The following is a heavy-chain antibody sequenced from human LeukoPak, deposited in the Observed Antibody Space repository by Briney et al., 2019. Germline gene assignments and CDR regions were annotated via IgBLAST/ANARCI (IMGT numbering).Heavy chain of an antibody. Sequence: GGSLRLSCTASGFTFGDYAMSWVRQAPGKGLEWVGFIRSKAYGGTTEYAASVKGRFTISRDDSKSIAYLQMNSLKTEDTAVYYCTRVSRSTWTNNWFDPWGQGTLVTVSS. V-gene: IGHV3-49*04. CDR2: IRSKAYGGTT. CDR1: GFTFGDYA. J-gene: IGHJ5*02. D-gene: IGHD3/OR15-3a*01. CDR3: TRVSRSTWTNNWFDP.